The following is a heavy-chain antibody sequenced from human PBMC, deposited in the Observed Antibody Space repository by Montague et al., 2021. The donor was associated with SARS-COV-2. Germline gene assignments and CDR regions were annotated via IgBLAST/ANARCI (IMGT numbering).Heavy chain of an antibody. CDR1: GESFSGFY. V-gene: IGHV4-59*08. CDR3: ARHGRGSYYYYYGMDV. J-gene: IGHJ6*02. Sequence: SETLSLTCAVYGESFSGFYWSWIRQPPGKGLEWIGYIYYSGSTNYNPSLKSRVTISVDTSKNQFSLKLSSVTAADTAVYYCARHGRGSYYYYYGMDVWGQGTTVTVSS. D-gene: IGHD1-26*01. CDR2: IYYSGST.